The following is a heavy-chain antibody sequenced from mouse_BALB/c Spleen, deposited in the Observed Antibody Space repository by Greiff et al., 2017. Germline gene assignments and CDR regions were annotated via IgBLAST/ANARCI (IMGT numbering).Heavy chain of an antibody. CDR2: ISYSGST. CDR3: ALTTVYAMDY. Sequence: VQLKESGPGLVKPSQSLSLTCTVTGYSITSDYAWNWIRQFPGNKLEWMGYISYSGSTSYNPSLKSRISITRDTSKNQFFLQLNSVTTEDTATYYCALTTVYAMDYWGQGTSVTVSS. CDR1: GYSITSDYA. V-gene: IGHV3-2*02. J-gene: IGHJ4*01. D-gene: IGHD1-1*01.